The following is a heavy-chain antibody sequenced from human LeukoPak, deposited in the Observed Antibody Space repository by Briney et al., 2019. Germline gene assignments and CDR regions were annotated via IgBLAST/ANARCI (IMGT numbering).Heavy chain of an antibody. CDR1: GGSITSTNY. V-gene: IGHV4-4*02. Sequence: TWGTLSLTCGVSGGSITSTNYWTWVRQPPGKGLEWIGEVNLQGSTNYNPSLMGRVAISVDMSENHISLQWTSVTAADTAVYYCAREGGPYRPLDYSGQGTLVTVSS. J-gene: IGHJ4*02. CDR2: VNLQGST. CDR3: AREGGPYRPLDY.